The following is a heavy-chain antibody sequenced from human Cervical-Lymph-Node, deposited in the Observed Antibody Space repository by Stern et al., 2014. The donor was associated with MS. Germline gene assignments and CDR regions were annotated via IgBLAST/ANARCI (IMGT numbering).Heavy chain of an antibody. CDR3: ARAGYCSPSTCSDAFDI. D-gene: IGHD2-15*01. J-gene: IGHJ3*02. CDR2: INGDNGNT. CDR1: GYSFISHA. V-gene: IGHV1-3*01. Sequence: VHLVESGAEVKDPGASVKVSCKASGYSFISHAMHWVRQAPGQTFEWMGWINGDNGNTKYSQKLQGRVTITRDKTTSTAYMELSSLTSEDPAVYYCARAGYCSPSTCSDAFDIWGQGTMVTVSS.